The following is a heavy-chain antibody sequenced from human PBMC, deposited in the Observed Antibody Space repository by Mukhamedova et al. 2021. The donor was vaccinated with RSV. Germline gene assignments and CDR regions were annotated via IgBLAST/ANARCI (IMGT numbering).Heavy chain of an antibody. CDR2: ISSSSSTI. Sequence: GLEWVSYISSSSSTIYYADSVKGRFTISRDNAKNSLYLQMNSLRAEDTAVYYCARDPSRIVGATGRAFDIWGQGTMVTVSS. CDR3: ARDPSRIVGATGRAFDI. D-gene: IGHD1-26*01. J-gene: IGHJ3*02. V-gene: IGHV3-48*04.